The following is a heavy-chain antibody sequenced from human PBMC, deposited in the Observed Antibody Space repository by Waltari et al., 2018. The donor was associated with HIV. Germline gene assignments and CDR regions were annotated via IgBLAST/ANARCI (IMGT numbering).Heavy chain of an antibody. V-gene: IGHV3-53*01. J-gene: IGHJ5*02. Sequence: AESGVRLIQPGGSLGLSCTASNFSVSGKHVTWIRQAPGGSLEWVGVIYPDETTHYADSVSGRFTISRAKSRTTVLLLMNGLFVDDTATYFCATGVRYYGPWGQGTRVTVSS. CDR1: NFSVSGKH. CDR3: ATGVRYYGP. D-gene: IGHD3-10*01. CDR2: IYPDETT.